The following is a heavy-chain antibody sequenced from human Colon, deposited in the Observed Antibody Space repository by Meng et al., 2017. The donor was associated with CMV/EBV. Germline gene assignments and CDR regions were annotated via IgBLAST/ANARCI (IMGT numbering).Heavy chain of an antibody. Sequence: GGSLRLSCAASGFTFSRYWMNWVRQAPGKGLEWVVNIKQDGSEKYYVDSVEGRFTISRDNAKNSLYLQMNSLRAEDTAVYYCARDRDFVPQDGYYDMDVWGQGTTVTVSS. CDR1: GFTFSRYW. V-gene: IGHV3-7*01. CDR3: ARDRDFVPQDGYYDMDV. CDR2: IKQDGSEK. J-gene: IGHJ6*02. D-gene: IGHD3-10*02.